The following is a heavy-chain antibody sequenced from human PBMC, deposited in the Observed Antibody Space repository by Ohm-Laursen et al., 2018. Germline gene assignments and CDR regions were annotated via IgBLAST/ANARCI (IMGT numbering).Heavy chain of an antibody. D-gene: IGHD4-23*01. CDR2: VSARSTFI. Sequence: SLRLSCSASGFSFSTYIMNWVRQAPGKGLEWVSSVSARSTFIYYADSVEGRFAISRDNSKNSQFLQMNSLIAEDTAVYYCARVMATDNGGNSGAFDIWGQGTVVTVSS. J-gene: IGHJ3*02. CDR3: ARVMATDNGGNSGAFDI. V-gene: IGHV3-21*01. CDR1: GFSFSTYI.